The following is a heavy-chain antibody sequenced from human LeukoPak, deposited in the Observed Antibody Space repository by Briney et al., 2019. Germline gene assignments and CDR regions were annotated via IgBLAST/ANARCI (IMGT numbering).Heavy chain of an antibody. J-gene: IGHJ5*02. D-gene: IGHD2-15*01. CDR1: GYTFTGYY. V-gene: IGHV1-2*06. Sequence: ASVKVSCKASGYTFTGYYMLWVRQAPGQGLEWMGRINPNSGGTNYAQKFQGRVTMTRDTSISTAYMELSRLRSDDTAVYYCARSPSIPTIVVVVAATDDWFDPWGQGTLVTVSS. CDR3: ARSPSIPTIVVVVAATDDWFDP. CDR2: INPNSGGT.